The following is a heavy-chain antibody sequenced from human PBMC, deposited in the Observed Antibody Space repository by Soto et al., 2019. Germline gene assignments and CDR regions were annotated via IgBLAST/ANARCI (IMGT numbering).Heavy chain of an antibody. J-gene: IGHJ2*01. CDR1: GFTFSNSP. CDR3: ARDASANLYFDWYFDL. V-gene: IGHV3-30-3*01. Sequence: QVQLVESGGGVVQSGGSLRLSCAASGFTFSNSPMHWLRQAPGKGLEWVAIIANDASSEHYADSVKGRFTISRDNAENTLYLQMNSLRTEDTALYSCARDASANLYFDWYFDLWGRGTLVTVSS. CDR2: IANDASSE. D-gene: IGHD2-8*01.